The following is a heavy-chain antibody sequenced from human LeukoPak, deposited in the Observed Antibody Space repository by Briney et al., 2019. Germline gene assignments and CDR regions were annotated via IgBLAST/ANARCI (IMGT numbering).Heavy chain of an antibody. V-gene: IGHV1-69*01. CDR3: ARAWFGDPTPYYFDY. J-gene: IGHJ4*02. CDR1: VGTFSSYA. D-gene: IGHD3-10*01. CDR2: IIPIFGTA. Sequence: SVKVSCKASVGTFSSYASSWVRQAPGQGLEWMGGIIPIFGTAHYAQKFQGRVTITADASTSTDYMELSSLRSEDTAVYYCARAWFGDPTPYYFDYWGQGTLVTVSS.